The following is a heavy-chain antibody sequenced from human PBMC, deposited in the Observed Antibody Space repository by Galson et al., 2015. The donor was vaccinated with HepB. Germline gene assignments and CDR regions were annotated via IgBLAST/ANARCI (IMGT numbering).Heavy chain of an antibody. CDR1: GFTFSTHE. D-gene: IGHD3-22*01. CDR3: VRERDYYDSSGYYHLFDY. J-gene: IGHJ4*02. V-gene: IGHV3-48*03. Sequence: SLRLSCAASGFTFSTHEMNWVRQAPGKGLEWVSYISTSSSTVYYADSVKGRFTISRDNAKNSLYLQMSSLRADDTAVYHCVRERDYYDSSGYYHLFDYWGQGTLVTVSS. CDR2: ISTSSSTV.